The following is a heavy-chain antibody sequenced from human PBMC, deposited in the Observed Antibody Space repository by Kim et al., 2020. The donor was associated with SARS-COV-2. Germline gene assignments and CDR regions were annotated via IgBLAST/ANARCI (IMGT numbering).Heavy chain of an antibody. V-gene: IGHV4-39*01. CDR1: GGSISSSSYY. D-gene: IGHD2-15*01. CDR3: ARQIVVVVAATLGDNWFDP. Sequence: SETLSLTCTVSGGSISSSSYYWGWIRQPPGQGLEWIGSIYYSGSTYYNPSLKSRVTISVDTSKNQFSLKLSSVTAADTAVYYCARQIVVVVAATLGDNWFDPWGQGTLVTVSS. J-gene: IGHJ5*02. CDR2: IYYSGST.